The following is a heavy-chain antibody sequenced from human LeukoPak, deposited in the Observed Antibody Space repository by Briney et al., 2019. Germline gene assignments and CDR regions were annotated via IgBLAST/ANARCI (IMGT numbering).Heavy chain of an antibody. D-gene: IGHD5-12*01. CDR1: GFTFNRYW. J-gene: IGHJ5*02. CDR2: IKSDGSEE. Sequence: GGSLRLSCAASGFTFNRYWMSWVRQAPGKGLEWVAQIKSDGSEEYYADSVRGRFTISRDNAKSSLYLQMNSLRAEDTAVYYCARGYSGYPNWFDPWGQGTLVTVSS. V-gene: IGHV3-7*04. CDR3: ARGYSGYPNWFDP.